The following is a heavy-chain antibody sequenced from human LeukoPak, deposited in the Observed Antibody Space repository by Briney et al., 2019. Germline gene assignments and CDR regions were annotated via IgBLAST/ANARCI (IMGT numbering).Heavy chain of an antibody. V-gene: IGHV4-61*01. D-gene: IGHD6-13*01. CDR3: ARDRAYIAAAGTFAFDI. CDR1: GGSISSSSYY. J-gene: IGHJ3*02. Sequence: EPSETLSLTCTVSGGSISSSSYYWSWIRQPAGKGLEWIGYIYYSGSTNYNPSLKSRVTISVDTSKNQFSLKLSSVTAADTAVYYCARDRAYIAAAGTFAFDIWGQGTMVTVTS. CDR2: IYYSGST.